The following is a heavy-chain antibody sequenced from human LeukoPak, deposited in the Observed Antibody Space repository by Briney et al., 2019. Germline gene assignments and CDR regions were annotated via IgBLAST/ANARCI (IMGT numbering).Heavy chain of an antibody. CDR1: GGSISYYY. CDR3: ARGAKWLQF. J-gene: IGHJ4*02. Sequence: SETLSLTRTVSGGSISYYYWSWIRQPPGKGLEWIGYIYYSGSTNYNPSLKSRVTISVDTSKNQFSLKLSSVTAADTAVYYCARGAKWLQFWGQGTLVTVSS. D-gene: IGHD5-24*01. V-gene: IGHV4-59*01. CDR2: IYYSGST.